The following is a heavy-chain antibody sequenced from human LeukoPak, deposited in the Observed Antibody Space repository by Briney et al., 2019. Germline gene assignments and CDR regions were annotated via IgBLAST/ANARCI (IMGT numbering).Heavy chain of an antibody. Sequence: GGSLRLSCAASGFTFSSYAINWVRQAPGKGLEWVSEISGSGDNTYYADSVKGRFTISRDNSKNTLYLQMNSLRAEDTAVYYCARDRGYDSSGYSASDYWGQGTLVTVSS. V-gene: IGHV3-23*01. D-gene: IGHD3-22*01. J-gene: IGHJ4*02. CDR1: GFTFSSYA. CDR2: ISGSGDNT. CDR3: ARDRGYDSSGYSASDY.